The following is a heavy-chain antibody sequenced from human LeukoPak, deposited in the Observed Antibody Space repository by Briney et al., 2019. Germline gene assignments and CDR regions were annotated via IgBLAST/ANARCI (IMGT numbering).Heavy chain of an antibody. J-gene: IGHJ6*02. D-gene: IGHD3-9*01. CDR1: GGSISSSSYY. Sequence: SETLSLTCTVSGGSISSSSYYWGWIRQPPGKGLEWIGSIYYSGSTYYNPSLKSRVTISVETSKNQFSLKLRSVTAADTAVYYCERQRPYDILTGYYGMDVWGQGTTVTVSS. V-gene: IGHV4-39*01. CDR3: ERQRPYDILTGYYGMDV. CDR2: IYYSGST.